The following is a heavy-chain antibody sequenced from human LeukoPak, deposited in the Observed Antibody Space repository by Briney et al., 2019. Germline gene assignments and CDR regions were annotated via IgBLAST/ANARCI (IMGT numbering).Heavy chain of an antibody. CDR3: ARFQGRGYSYGLNLDY. V-gene: IGHV4-34*01. Sequence: SETLSLNCAVYGGSFSGYYWSWIRQPPGKGLEWIGEINHSGSTNYNPSLKSRVTISVDTSKNQFSLKLSSVTAADTAVYYCARFQGRGYSYGLNLDYWGQGTLVTVSS. CDR1: GGSFSGYY. J-gene: IGHJ4*02. CDR2: INHSGST. D-gene: IGHD5-18*01.